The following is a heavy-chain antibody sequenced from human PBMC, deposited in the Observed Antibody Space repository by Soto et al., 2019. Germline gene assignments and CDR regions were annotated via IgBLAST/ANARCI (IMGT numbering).Heavy chain of an antibody. CDR3: ARVGGIVATINDY. D-gene: IGHD5-12*01. J-gene: IGHJ4*02. V-gene: IGHV3-53*01. Sequence: PGESLKISCAASGFTVSSNYMSWVRQAPGKGLEWVSVIYSGGSTYYADSVKGRFTISRDNSKNTLYLQMNSLRAEDTAVYYCARVGGIVATINDYWGQGTLVTVSS. CDR1: GFTVSSNY. CDR2: IYSGGST.